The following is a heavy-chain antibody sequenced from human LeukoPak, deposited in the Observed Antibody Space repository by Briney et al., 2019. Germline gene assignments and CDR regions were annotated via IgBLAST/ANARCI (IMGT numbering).Heavy chain of an antibody. J-gene: IGHJ4*02. CDR1: AYSISSGYY. Sequence: SETLSLTCTVSAYSISSGYYWGWIRQPPGKGLEWIGTIYHSGSTYYNPSLKSRVTISVDTSKNQFSLKLSSVTAADTAVYYCARVGRMVRGVIIDYWGQGTLVTVSS. CDR3: ARVGRMVRGVIIDY. D-gene: IGHD3-10*01. V-gene: IGHV4-38-2*02. CDR2: IYHSGST.